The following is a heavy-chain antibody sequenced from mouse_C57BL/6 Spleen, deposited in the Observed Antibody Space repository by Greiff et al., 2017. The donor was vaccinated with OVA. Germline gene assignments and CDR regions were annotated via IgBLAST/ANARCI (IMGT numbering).Heavy chain of an antibody. CDR2: IDPSDSYT. V-gene: IGHV1-50*01. J-gene: IGHJ2*01. D-gene: IGHD3-1*01. CDR3: ATGGEYYFDY. Sequence: QVQLQQPGAELVKPGASVKLSCKASGYTFTSYWMQWVKQRPGQGLEWIGEIDPSDSYTNYNQKFKGKATLTVDTSSSTAYMQLSSLTSEYSAFYYCATGGEYYFDYWGQGTTLTVSS. CDR1: GYTFTSYW.